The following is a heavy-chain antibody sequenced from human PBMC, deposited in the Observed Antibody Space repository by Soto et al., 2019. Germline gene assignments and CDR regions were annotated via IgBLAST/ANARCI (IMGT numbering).Heavy chain of an antibody. Sequence: GGSLRLSCAASGFTFSSYSMNWVRQAPGKGLEWVSSISSSSSYIYYADSVKGRVTISRDNAKNSLYLQMNSLRAEDTAVYYCARGLVRAFDIWGQGTMVTVSS. J-gene: IGHJ3*02. CDR1: GFTFSSYS. CDR2: ISSSSSYI. V-gene: IGHV3-21*01. CDR3: ARGLVRAFDI. D-gene: IGHD6-19*01.